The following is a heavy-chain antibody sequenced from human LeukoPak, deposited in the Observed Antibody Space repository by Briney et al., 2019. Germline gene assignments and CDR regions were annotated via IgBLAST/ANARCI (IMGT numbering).Heavy chain of an antibody. CDR2: IWYDGSNK. J-gene: IGHJ4*02. CDR3: ARPRYSSSWYYFDY. D-gene: IGHD6-13*01. Sequence: PGRSLRLSCAASGFTFSGYGMHWVRQAPGKGLEWVAVIWYDGSNKYYADSVKGRFTISRDNSKNTLYLQMNSLRAEDTAVYYCARPRYSSSWYYFDYWGQGTLVTVSS. CDR1: GFTFSGYG. V-gene: IGHV3-33*01.